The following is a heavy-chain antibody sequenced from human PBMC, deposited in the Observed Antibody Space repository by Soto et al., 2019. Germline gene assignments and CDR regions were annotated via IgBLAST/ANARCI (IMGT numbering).Heavy chain of an antibody. CDR2: IIPIFGTA. V-gene: IGHV1-69*13. D-gene: IGHD6-6*01. CDR3: AREAYSSSSGWFDP. Sequence: SVKVSFKASGGTFSSYAISWVRQAPGQGLEWMGGIIPIFGTANYAQKFQGRVTITADESTSTAYMELSSLRSEDTAVYYCAREAYSSSSGWFDPWGQGTLVTVSS. J-gene: IGHJ5*02. CDR1: GGTFSSYA.